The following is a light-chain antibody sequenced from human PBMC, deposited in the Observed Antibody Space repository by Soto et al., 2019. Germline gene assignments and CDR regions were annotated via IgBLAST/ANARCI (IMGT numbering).Light chain of an antibody. V-gene: IGKV3-15*01. J-gene: IGKJ1*01. CDR1: QNIYSN. Sequence: IVMTQSPATLSVSPGERVTLSCRASQNIYSNIAWYQQRPGQAPRLLIYRASTRATGVPARISGSGSGTDFTLTISSRQSEVFTVYSCLQYHNLWAFGQGTKVEIK. CDR2: RAS. CDR3: LQYHNLWA.